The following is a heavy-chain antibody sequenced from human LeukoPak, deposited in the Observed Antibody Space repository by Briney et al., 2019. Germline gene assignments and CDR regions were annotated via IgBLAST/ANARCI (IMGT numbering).Heavy chain of an antibody. J-gene: IGHJ6*03. Sequence: PSETLSLTCTVSGYSISSGYYWVWIRQPPGKGLEWIGTIYHSGSTYYNPSLKGRLTISVDTSKNQFSLKLSSVTAADTAVYYCTRHRKAGSWFHYYYYYYMDVWGKGTTVTVSS. D-gene: IGHD2-15*01. CDR1: GYSISSGYY. V-gene: IGHV4-38-2*02. CDR3: TRHRKAGSWFHYYYYYYMDV. CDR2: IYHSGST.